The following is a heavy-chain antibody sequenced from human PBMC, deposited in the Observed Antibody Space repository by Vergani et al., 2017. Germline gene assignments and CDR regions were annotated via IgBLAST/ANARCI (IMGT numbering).Heavy chain of an antibody. CDR1: GGTFSSYA. V-gene: IGHV1-69*05. CDR3: ASQLVRNNWFDH. D-gene: IGHD6-6*01. Sequence: QVQLVQSGAEVKKPGSSVKVSCKASGGTFSSYAISWVRQAPGQGLEWMGGIIPIFGTANYAQKFQGRVTMTRDTSTSTVYMELSSLRSEDTAVYYCASQLVRNNWFDHWGQGTLVTVSS. J-gene: IGHJ5*02. CDR2: IIPIFGTA.